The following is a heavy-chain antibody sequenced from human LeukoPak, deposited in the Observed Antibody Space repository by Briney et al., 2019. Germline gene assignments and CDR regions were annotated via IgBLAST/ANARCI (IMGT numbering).Heavy chain of an antibody. CDR3: GRDFGLSGTKRSFDI. D-gene: IGHD1-7*01. J-gene: IGHJ3*02. Sequence: PGGSLRLSCAASGFIFSDYYMGWIRQAPGKGLEWVSYISGSGSTIFYADSVKGRFTISRDNAKNSMHLQMNSLRAEDTAVYYCGRDFGLSGTKRSFDIWAKGQWSPSLQ. CDR1: GFIFSDYY. CDR2: ISGSGSTI. V-gene: IGHV3-11*01.